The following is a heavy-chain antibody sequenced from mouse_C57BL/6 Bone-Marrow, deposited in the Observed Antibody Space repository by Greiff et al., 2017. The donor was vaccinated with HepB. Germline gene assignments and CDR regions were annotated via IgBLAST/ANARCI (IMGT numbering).Heavy chain of an antibody. Sequence: QVQLQQSGAELMKPGASVKLSCKATGYTFTGYWIEWVKQRPGHGLEWIGEILPGSGSTNYNEKFKGKATFTADTSSNTAYMQLSSLTTEDSAIYYWAQDGYSNYGYFDVWGTGTTVTVAS. J-gene: IGHJ1*03. V-gene: IGHV1-9*01. CDR1: GYTFTGYW. CDR2: ILPGSGST. D-gene: IGHD2-5*01. CDR3: AQDGYSNYGYFDV.